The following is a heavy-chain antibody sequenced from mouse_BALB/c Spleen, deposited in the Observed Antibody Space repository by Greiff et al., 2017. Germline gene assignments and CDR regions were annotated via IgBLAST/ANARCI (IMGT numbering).Heavy chain of an antibody. J-gene: IGHJ3*01. CDR3: ARSYGNPAWFAY. V-gene: IGHV3-8*02. CDR1: GYSFTSGY. Sequence: EVKVIESGPSLVKPSQTLSLTCSVTGYSFTSGYWNWIRKFPGNKLEYMGYISYSGSTYYNPSLKSRISITRDTSKNQYYLQLNSVTTEDTATYYWARSYGNPAWFAYWGQGTLVTVSA. D-gene: IGHD2-1*01. CDR2: ISYSGST.